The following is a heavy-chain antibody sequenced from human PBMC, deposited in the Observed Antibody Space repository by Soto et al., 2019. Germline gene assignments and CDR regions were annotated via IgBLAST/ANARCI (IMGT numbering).Heavy chain of an antibody. V-gene: IGHV4-59*08. Sequence: SETLSLTCTVSGGSISSYYWSWIRQPPGKGLEWIGYIYYSGSTNYNPSLKSRVTISVDTSKNQFSLKLSSVTAADTAVYYCARTAPLEEWLLEPPYYFDYWGQGTLVTVSS. CDR1: GGSISSYY. CDR3: ARTAPLEEWLLEPPYYFDY. CDR2: IYYSGST. D-gene: IGHD3-3*01. J-gene: IGHJ4*02.